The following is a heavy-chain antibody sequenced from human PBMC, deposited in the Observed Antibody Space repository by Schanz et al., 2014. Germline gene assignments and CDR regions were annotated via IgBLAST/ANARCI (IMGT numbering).Heavy chain of an antibody. V-gene: IGHV3-23*01. CDR1: GFTFTNYA. CDR2: ISGGGGTT. Sequence: EVQLLESGGGLVQPGGSLRLSCAASGFTFTNYAMSWVRQAPGKGLEWVSAISGGGGTTYYADSVKGRFTISRDNSKNTLYLQMNSLRAEDTAVYYCAKGRFGELSAFDIWGQGTMVTVSS. CDR3: AKGRFGELSAFDI. D-gene: IGHD3-10*01. J-gene: IGHJ3*02.